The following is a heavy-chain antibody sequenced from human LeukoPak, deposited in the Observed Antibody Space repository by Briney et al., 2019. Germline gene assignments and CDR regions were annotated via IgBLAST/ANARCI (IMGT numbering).Heavy chain of an antibody. CDR2: IKSKTDGGTT. CDR3: TTSLKRVVVAAVY. D-gene: IGHD2-15*01. V-gene: IGHV3-15*01. Sequence: GGSLRLSCAASGFTFSNAWMSWVCQAPGKGLEWVGRIKSKTDGGTTDYAAPVKGRFTIPRDDSKNTLYLQMNSLKTEDTAVYYCTTSLKRVVVAAVYWGQGTLVTVSS. CDR1: GFTFSNAW. J-gene: IGHJ4*02.